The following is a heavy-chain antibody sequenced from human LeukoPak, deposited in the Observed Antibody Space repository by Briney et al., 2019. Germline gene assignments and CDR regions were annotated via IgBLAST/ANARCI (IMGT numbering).Heavy chain of an antibody. Sequence: SETLSLTCTVAGGSISTHYWSWIRQPPGKGLEWIGYIYYTGITNYNPSLKSRVTISVDTSKNQFSLKLSSVTAADTAVYYCARGHLSSIADTNWFDPWGQGTLVTVSS. J-gene: IGHJ5*02. CDR3: ARGHLSSIADTNWFDP. CDR2: IYYTGIT. V-gene: IGHV4-59*11. D-gene: IGHD6-6*01. CDR1: GGSISTHY.